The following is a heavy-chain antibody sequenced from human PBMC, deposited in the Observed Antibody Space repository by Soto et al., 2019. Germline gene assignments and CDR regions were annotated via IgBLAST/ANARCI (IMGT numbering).Heavy chain of an antibody. D-gene: IGHD6-19*01. V-gene: IGHV4-34*01. J-gene: IGHJ4*02. CDR1: GGSFSGYY. CDR2: INHSGST. CDR3: ARRRSGWPFDY. Sequence: QVQLQQWGAGLLKPSETLSLTCAVYGGSFSGYYWSWIRQPPGKGLEWIGEINHSGSTNYNPSLKSRVTISVDTHKNQFRLKLSSVTAAETAVYYCARRRSGWPFDYWGQGTLVTVSS.